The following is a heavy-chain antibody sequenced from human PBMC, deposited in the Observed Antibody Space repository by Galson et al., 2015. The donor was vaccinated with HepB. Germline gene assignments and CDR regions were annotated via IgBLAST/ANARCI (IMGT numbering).Heavy chain of an antibody. J-gene: IGHJ4*02. Sequence: SVKVSCKASGDTFSNYAITWVRQAPGHGLEWMGGIIPIFGSANYAPKFQGRVTITADESTSTAYMELSSLRSDDPAVYYCARNEKPYHYDTSAYYTYWGQGSLVTVSS. CDR1: GDTFSNYA. CDR2: IIPIFGSA. CDR3: ARNEKPYHYDTSAYYTY. D-gene: IGHD3-22*01. V-gene: IGHV1-69*13.